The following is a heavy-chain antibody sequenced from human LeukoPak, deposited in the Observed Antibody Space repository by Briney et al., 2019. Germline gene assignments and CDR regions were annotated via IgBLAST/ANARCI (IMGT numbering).Heavy chain of an antibody. J-gene: IGHJ6*03. Sequence: ASVKVSCKASGYTFTDYYILWVRQAPGQGLEWMEWVNPNSGGTYYPQKFQGRVTMTRDTSISTACIELSRLRSDDAAVYYCARVGCSSTSCYYYYYMDVWGKGTTVTVSS. D-gene: IGHD2-2*01. CDR1: GYTFTDYY. CDR3: ARVGCSSTSCYYYYYMDV. CDR2: VNPNSGGT. V-gene: IGHV1-2*02.